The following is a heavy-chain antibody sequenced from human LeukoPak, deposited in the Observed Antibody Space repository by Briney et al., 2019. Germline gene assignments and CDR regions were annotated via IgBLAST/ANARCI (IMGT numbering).Heavy chain of an antibody. J-gene: IGHJ5*02. Sequence: GASVKVSCKASGYTFTSYGISWVRQAPGQGLEWMGGIIPIFGTANYAQKFQGRVTITADESTSTAYMELSSLRSEDTAVYYCARVGYDFWSGYSNNWFDPWGQGTLVTVSS. CDR2: IIPIFGTA. D-gene: IGHD3-3*01. CDR3: ARVGYDFWSGYSNNWFDP. CDR1: GYTFTSYG. V-gene: IGHV1-69*13.